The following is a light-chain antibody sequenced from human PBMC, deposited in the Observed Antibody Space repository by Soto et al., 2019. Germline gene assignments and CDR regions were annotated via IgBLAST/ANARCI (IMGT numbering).Light chain of an antibody. CDR2: GAS. V-gene: IGKV3-20*01. Sequence: PGERATLSCRASQSVSSSNLAWXQQXPGXXPXXLIYGASNRATGIPDRFSGSGSGTDFTLTISRLEPEDFAVYYCQQYGSSGTFGQGNKVDIK. J-gene: IGKJ1*01. CDR3: QQYGSSGT. CDR1: QSVSSSN.